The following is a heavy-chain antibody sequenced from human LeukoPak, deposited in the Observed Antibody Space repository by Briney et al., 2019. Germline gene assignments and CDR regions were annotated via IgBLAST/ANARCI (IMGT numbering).Heavy chain of an antibody. J-gene: IGHJ4*02. CDR2: ISYDGSNE. V-gene: IGHV3-30-3*01. D-gene: IGHD3-10*01. CDR3: ARVGYYSSGPFSYFDY. CDR1: GFTFSRYA. Sequence: PAGSLRLSCAASGFTFSRYAMHWVRQAPGKGLEWVAVISYDGSNEYYAESVKGRFTISRDSSENTLYLEMNSLRVEDTAVYYCARVGYYSSGPFSYFDYWGQGTLVTVSS.